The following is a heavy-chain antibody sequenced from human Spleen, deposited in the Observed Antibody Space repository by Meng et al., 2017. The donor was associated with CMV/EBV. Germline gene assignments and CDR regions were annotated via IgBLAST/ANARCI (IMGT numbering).Heavy chain of an antibody. CDR3: ARGQESGEAYDSSGYHYYGMDV. D-gene: IGHD3-22*01. CDR2: MNPKSDDT. Sequence: ASVKVSCKASGYTFTSYGISWVRQAPGQGLEWMGWMNPKSDDTRYAQKFQGRVTMTRNTSIGTAYMELISLRSEDTAVYYCARGQESGEAYDSSGYHYYGMDVWGQGTTVTVSS. V-gene: IGHV1-8*02. J-gene: IGHJ6*02. CDR1: GYTFTSYG.